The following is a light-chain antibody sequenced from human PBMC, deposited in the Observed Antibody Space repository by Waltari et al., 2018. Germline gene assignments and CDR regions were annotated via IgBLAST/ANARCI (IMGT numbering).Light chain of an antibody. V-gene: IGKV3-20*01. CDR1: QSVRIY. J-gene: IGKJ1*01. CDR2: HAS. Sequence: EIVLTQSPGTVSLSPGDRATLSCWASQSVRIYLPWYQQKPGQAPRLLIYHASTRVTGIPDRFSASGSGTDFSLTISRLEPEDFAMYYCQQYVESPATFGQGTKVEIK. CDR3: QQYVESPAT.